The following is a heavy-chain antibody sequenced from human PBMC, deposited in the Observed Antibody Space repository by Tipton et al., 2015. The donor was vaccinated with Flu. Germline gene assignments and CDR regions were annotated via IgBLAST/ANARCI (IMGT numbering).Heavy chain of an antibody. CDR1: GDSIGSDYF. CDR2: VHRTGNP. CDR3: ARNLDYGDPGNY. D-gene: IGHD4/OR15-4a*01. J-gene: IGHJ4*02. V-gene: IGHV4-38-2*01. Sequence: TLSLTCSVSGDSIGSDYFWGWIRQSPGQGLEWIGNVHRTGNPYYNPSLKSRVTISVDTSRNQFSLRLTSVTAADTAVYYCARNLDYGDPGNYWGQGTLVTVSS.